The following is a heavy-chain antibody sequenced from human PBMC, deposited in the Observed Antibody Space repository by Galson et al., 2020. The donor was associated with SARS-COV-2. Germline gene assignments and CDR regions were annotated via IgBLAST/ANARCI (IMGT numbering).Heavy chain of an antibody. V-gene: IGHV3-30-3*01. D-gene: IGHD1-1*01. CDR2: ISDDGNIK. Sequence: GESLKISCAASGFTFSTYSMHWVRQPPGKGLEWMAIISDDGNIKFYADSLKGRFTISRDNSRNTVYLQMNGLRREDTAVYYCTRDLPAMGTYFDFWGQGTLVTVYS. CDR1: GFTFSTYS. J-gene: IGHJ4*02. CDR3: TRDLPAMGTYFDF.